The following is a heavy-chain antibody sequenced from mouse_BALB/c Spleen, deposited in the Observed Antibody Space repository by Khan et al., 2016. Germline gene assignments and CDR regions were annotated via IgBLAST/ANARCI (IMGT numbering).Heavy chain of an antibody. CDR2: ISYDGSN. CDR1: GHSITSGYY. D-gene: IGHD2-4*01. V-gene: IGHV3-6*02. CDR3: ARSLGAYDYAWFVY. Sequence: EVKLLESGPGLVKPSQSLSLTCSVTGHSITSGYYWNWIRQFPGNKLEWMGYISYDGSNNYNPSLKNRISITRDTSKNQFFLKLNSVTTEDTATYYCARSLGAYDYAWFVYWGQGTLVTVSA. J-gene: IGHJ3*01.